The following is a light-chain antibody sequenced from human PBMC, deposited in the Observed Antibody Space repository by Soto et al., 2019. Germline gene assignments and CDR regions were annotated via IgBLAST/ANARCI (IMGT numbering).Light chain of an antibody. Sequence: QLVLTQSPSASASLGASVKLTCTLSSGHSSYVIAWHQQQPEKGPRFLMKVNSDGSHNKGDGIPDRFSGSSSGAERYLTISSLQSEDEADYYFQTWGTYTQRMFGGGTKLTVL. CDR3: QTWGTYTQRM. CDR1: SGHSSYV. CDR2: VNSDGSH. V-gene: IGLV4-69*01. J-gene: IGLJ3*02.